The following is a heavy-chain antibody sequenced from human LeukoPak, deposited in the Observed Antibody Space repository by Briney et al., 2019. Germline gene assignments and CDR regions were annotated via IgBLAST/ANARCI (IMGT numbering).Heavy chain of an antibody. CDR1: GFTFSSYA. CDR3: ANLPYTIVVVTGMGDY. V-gene: IGHV3-23*01. CDR2: ISGCGGST. D-gene: IGHD2-21*02. J-gene: IGHJ4*02. Sequence: GGSLRLSCAASGFTFSSYAMSWVRQAPGKGLEWVSAISGCGGSTYYADSVKGRFTISRDNSKNTLYLQMNSLRAEDTAVHYCANLPYTIVVVTGMGDYWGQGTLVTVS.